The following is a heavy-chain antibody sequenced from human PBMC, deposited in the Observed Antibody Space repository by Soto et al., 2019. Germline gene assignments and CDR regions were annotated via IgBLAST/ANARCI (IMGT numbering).Heavy chain of an antibody. CDR1: GGSISSGGYY. CDR2: IYYSGST. Sequence: SETLSLTCTVSGGSISSGGYYWSWIRQHPGKGLEWIGYIYYSGSTNYNPSLKSRVTISVDTSKNQFSLKLSSVTAADTAVYYCARVGVMLWFGESTSQGFDPWGQGTLVTVSS. J-gene: IGHJ5*02. V-gene: IGHV4-61*08. CDR3: ARVGVMLWFGESTSQGFDP. D-gene: IGHD3-10*01.